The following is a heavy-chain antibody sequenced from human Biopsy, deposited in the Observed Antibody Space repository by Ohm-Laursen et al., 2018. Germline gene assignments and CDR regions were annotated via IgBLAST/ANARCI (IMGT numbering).Heavy chain of an antibody. CDR1: GGSISNNNYY. J-gene: IGHJ5*02. CDR3: ARDYDTSGYYYVS. V-gene: IGHV4-39*01. Sequence: SDTLSLTWTVSGGSISNNNYYWGWIRQPPGKGLEWIGSIFYRGSTHYKPYLKSRVNISVDTSKNQFSLKLNSVTAADTAVYYCARDYDTSGYYYVSWGQGTLVTVSS. CDR2: IFYRGST. D-gene: IGHD3-22*01.